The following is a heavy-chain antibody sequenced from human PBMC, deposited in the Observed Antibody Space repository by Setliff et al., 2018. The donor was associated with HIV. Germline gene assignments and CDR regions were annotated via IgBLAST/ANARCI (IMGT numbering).Heavy chain of an antibody. CDR2: ITHSGST. CDR3: ARALRGVITTLSYFDY. V-gene: IGHV4-34*01. J-gene: IGHJ4*02. D-gene: IGHD3-22*01. CDR1: GGSLSGQYWSGHY. Sequence: SETLSLTCAVYGGSLSGQYWSGHYWSWIRQPPGKGLEWIGGITHSGSTNYNPSLKSRVTMSVDTSKNQFSLNLTSVTAADTAVYYCARALRGVITTLSYFDYWGQGTLVTVSS.